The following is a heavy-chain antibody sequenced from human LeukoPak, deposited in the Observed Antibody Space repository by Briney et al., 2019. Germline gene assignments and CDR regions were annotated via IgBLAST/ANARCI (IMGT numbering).Heavy chain of an antibody. CDR2: IYSGGST. V-gene: IGHV3-53*01. Sequence: GGSLRLSCAASGFTVSSNYMSWVRQAPGKGLEWVSVIYSGGSTYYADSVKGRFTISRDNAKNSLYLQMNSLRAEGTAVYYCARDPTQWLRYGYFDYWGQGTLVTVSS. J-gene: IGHJ4*02. CDR3: ARDPTQWLRYGYFDY. D-gene: IGHD5-12*01. CDR1: GFTVSSNY.